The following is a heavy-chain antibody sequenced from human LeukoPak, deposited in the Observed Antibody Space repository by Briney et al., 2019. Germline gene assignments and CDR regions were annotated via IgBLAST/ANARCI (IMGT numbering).Heavy chain of an antibody. CDR3: ARGEELPHH. CDR2: IWYDGSNK. CDR1: GFTFSSYA. J-gene: IGHJ5*02. D-gene: IGHD1-26*01. Sequence: PGRSLRLSCAASGFTFSSYAMHWVRQAPGKGLEWVAFIWYDGSNKYYADSVMGRFTISRDNSKNTLYLQMNSLRDEDTAVYYCARGEELPHHWGQGTLVTVSS. V-gene: IGHV3-33*08.